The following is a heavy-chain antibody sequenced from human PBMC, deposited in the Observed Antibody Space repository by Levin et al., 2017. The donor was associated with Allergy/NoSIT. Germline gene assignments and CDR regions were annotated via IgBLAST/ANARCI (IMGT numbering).Heavy chain of an antibody. J-gene: IGHJ3*02. D-gene: IGHD3-10*01. Sequence: ASVKVSCKASGYTFTGYYMHWVRQAPGQGLEWMGWINPNSGGTNYAQKFQGRVTMTRDTSISTAYMELSRLRSDDTAVYYCARLRGSHDAFDIWGQGTMVTVSS. CDR1: GYTFTGYY. V-gene: IGHV1-2*02. CDR2: INPNSGGT. CDR3: ARLRGSHDAFDI.